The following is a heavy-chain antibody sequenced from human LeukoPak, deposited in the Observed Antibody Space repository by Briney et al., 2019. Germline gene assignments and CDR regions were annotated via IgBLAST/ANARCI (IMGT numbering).Heavy chain of an antibody. CDR3: ARPGQWLANAFDI. J-gene: IGHJ3*02. D-gene: IGHD6-19*01. V-gene: IGHV4-30-2*01. CDR1: GGSISSGGYS. Sequence: SETLSLTCAVSGGSISSGGYSWSWIRQPPGKGLEWIGYIYHSGSTYYNPALKSRVTISVDRSKNQFSLKLSSVTAADTAVYYCARPGQWLANAFDIWGQGTMVTVSS. CDR2: IYHSGST.